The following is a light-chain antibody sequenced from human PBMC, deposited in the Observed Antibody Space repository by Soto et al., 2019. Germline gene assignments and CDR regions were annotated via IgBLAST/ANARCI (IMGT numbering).Light chain of an antibody. CDR1: RSDVGAYDY. J-gene: IGLJ1*01. Sequence: QSALTQPPSASGSPGQSVTISCTGTRSDVGAYDYVSWFQQRPGKAPKLLIYEVSQRPSGVPDRFSGSKSDNTASLTVSGLQAEDEADYYCRSYAVSITFDVFGTGTKETVL. CDR3: RSYAVSITFDV. CDR2: EVS. V-gene: IGLV2-8*01.